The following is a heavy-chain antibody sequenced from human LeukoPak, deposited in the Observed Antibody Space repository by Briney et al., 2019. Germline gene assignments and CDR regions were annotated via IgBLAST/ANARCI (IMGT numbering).Heavy chain of an antibody. CDR2: IKTDGSQI. J-gene: IGHJ6*03. Sequence: GGSLRLSCAASGFTFSSYWMTWVRQAPGKGLEWVANIKTDGSQIYYVDSVKGRFTISRDNAKNSLYLQMNSLRAEDTAVYYCARDGMASLRFLEWFHYYYYMDVWGKGTTVTVSS. CDR3: ARDGMASLRFLEWFHYYYYMDV. V-gene: IGHV3-7*01. CDR1: GFTFSSYW. D-gene: IGHD3-3*01.